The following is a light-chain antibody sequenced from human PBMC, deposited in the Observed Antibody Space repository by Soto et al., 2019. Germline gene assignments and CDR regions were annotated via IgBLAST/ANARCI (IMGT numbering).Light chain of an antibody. V-gene: IGKV3-20*01. CDR1: QSLTTRY. Sequence: EIGLTQSPGTLSLFPGERATLSCRASQSLTTRYLAWYQQKPGQAPRLLIYGASSRATGIPDRFSGSGSETDLALPISKLEPEDFPMYYCQQHGSSPTFGQGPRLQIK. CDR2: GAS. CDR3: QQHGSSPT. J-gene: IGKJ5*01.